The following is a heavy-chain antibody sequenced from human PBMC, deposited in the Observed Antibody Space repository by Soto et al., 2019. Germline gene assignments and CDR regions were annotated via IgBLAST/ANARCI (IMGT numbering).Heavy chain of an antibody. D-gene: IGHD2-21*02. Sequence: ASVKVSCKASGCIFTNYAIHWVRQAPGQRLEWVGWINVGTGNTKYSQNVQGRVTITRDTSATTAYMELSSLRSEDTAVYYCARGAGYCSGDCWNDYYYAMDVWGQRPTVTVSS. J-gene: IGHJ6*02. CDR3: ARGAGYCSGDCWNDYYYAMDV. CDR2: INVGTGNT. CDR1: GCIFTNYA. V-gene: IGHV1-3*01.